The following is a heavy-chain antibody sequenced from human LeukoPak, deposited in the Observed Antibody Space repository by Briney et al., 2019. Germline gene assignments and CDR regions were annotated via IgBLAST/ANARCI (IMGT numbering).Heavy chain of an antibody. D-gene: IGHD2-8*01. CDR3: VRGGFNGN. V-gene: IGHV3-74*03. J-gene: IGHJ4*02. CDR2: IDNDGTGA. CDR1: GFTFGSDR. Sequence: GGSLRLSCIASGFTFGSDRMHWVRQVPGKGLVWVSRIDNDGTGALYADAVEGRFTISRDNAKNMLYLQMNSLTADDTAIYYCVRGGFNGNWGQGTLVTVSS.